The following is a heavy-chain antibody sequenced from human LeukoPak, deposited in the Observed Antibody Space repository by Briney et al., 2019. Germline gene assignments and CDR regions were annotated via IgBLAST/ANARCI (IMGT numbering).Heavy chain of an antibody. D-gene: IGHD3-22*01. Sequence: PGGSLRLSCAASGFTFSSYWMSWVRQAPGKGLEWVANIKQDGSEKYYVDSVKGRFTISRDNAKNSLYLQMNSLRAEDTAVYYCARARLDYYDSSGYFEFWGQGTLVPVSS. V-gene: IGHV3-7*01. CDR1: GFTFSSYW. CDR3: ARARLDYYDSSGYFEF. CDR2: IKQDGSEK. J-gene: IGHJ4*02.